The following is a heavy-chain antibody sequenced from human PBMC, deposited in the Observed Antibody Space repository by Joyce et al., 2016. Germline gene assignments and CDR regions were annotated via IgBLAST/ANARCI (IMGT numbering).Heavy chain of an antibody. Sequence: EVQLLESGGGLVQPGGSLTLSCSASGFTFNNYGLTWVSQAPGKGLEGVSSISDIGGSTYYADSVRDRFTISRDNSKNTLFLQMTSLTAEDTAVYYCAKDRPYSTYYYFYYMDVWGKGTTVTVSS. CDR2: ISDIGGST. CDR1: GFTFNNYG. D-gene: IGHD4-11*01. V-gene: IGHV3-23*01. CDR3: AKDRPYSTYYYFYYMDV. J-gene: IGHJ6*03.